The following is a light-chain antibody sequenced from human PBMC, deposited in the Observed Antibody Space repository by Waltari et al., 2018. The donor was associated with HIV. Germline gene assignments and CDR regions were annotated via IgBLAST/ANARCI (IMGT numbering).Light chain of an antibody. V-gene: IGLV4-69*01. CDR3: QTWGTGIVV. Sequence: QLVLTQSPSASASLRASVKLTCTLSSGHTTYAIAWHQQPEKGPRFLMKVNSDGSHTRGDGIPDRFSGSSSGAQRYLTISSLQSADEADYYCQTWGTGIVVFGGGTKLTVL. CDR1: SGHTTYA. J-gene: IGLJ2*01. CDR2: VNSDGSH.